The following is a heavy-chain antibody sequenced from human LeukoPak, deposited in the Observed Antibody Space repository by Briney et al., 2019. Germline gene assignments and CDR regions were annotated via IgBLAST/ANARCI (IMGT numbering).Heavy chain of an antibody. D-gene: IGHD6-13*01. Sequence: GASVKVSCRSSGYTFTGYYLHWVRQAPGQGPEWMGWIIPNSGGTNYAQKFQGRVTMTRDTSISTAYMDLSRLRSDDTAVYYCARGGAAPEGYWFFDLWGRGTLVTVSS. V-gene: IGHV1-2*02. CDR3: ARGGAAPEGYWFFDL. CDR2: IIPNSGGT. J-gene: IGHJ2*01. CDR1: GYTFTGYY.